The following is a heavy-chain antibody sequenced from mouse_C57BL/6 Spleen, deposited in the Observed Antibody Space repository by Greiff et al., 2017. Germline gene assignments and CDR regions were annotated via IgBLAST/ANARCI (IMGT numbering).Heavy chain of an antibody. CDR3: TVYDGYSLAMDY. J-gene: IGHJ4*01. CDR1: GFTFSNYW. Sequence: EVQLVESGGGLVQPGGSMKLSCVASGFTFSNYWMNWVRQSPEKGLEWVAQIRLKSDNYATHYAESVKGRFTISRDESKSSVYLQMNNLRAEDTGIYYCTVYDGYSLAMDYWGQGTSVTVSS. CDR2: IRLKSDNYAT. V-gene: IGHV6-3*01. D-gene: IGHD2-3*01.